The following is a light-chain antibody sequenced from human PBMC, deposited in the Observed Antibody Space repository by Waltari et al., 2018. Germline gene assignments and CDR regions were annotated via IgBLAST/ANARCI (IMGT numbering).Light chain of an antibody. CDR2: GTS. CDR1: QIVSTD. Sequence: EVVMTQSPATLSVSPGDRATLSCRASQIVSTDLAWYQQRPGQGPRLLIYGTSTRATGVPARFSGSGSGTEFTLTISSLQSEDFAVYYCQQYGDRPPITFGQGTRLDIK. CDR3: QQYGDRPPIT. J-gene: IGKJ5*01. V-gene: IGKV3-15*01.